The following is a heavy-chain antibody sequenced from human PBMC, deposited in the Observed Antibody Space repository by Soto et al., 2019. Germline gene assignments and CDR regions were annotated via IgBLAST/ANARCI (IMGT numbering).Heavy chain of an antibody. Sequence: GGSLRLSCAASGFTFSSYWMSWVRQAPGKGLEWVANIKQDGSEKYYVDSVKGRFTISRDNAKNSLYLQMNSLRAEDTAVYYCARGDKQWLVASYYYGMDVWGQGTTVTVSS. CDR2: IKQDGSEK. CDR1: GFTFSSYW. D-gene: IGHD6-19*01. CDR3: ARGDKQWLVASYYYGMDV. J-gene: IGHJ6*02. V-gene: IGHV3-7*05.